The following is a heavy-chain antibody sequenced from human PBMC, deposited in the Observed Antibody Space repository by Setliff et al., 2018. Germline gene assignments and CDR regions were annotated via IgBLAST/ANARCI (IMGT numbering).Heavy chain of an antibody. V-gene: IGHV4-4*07. CDR3: ARSGRGYYDSSGQFDY. CDR1: GGSISSYY. Sequence: KPSETLSLTCTVSGGSISSYYWSWIRQPAGKGLEWIGRIYTSGGTNYNPSLKSRVTMSVDTSKNQFSLKLSSVTAADTAVYYCARSGRGYYDSSGQFDYWGQGTLVTVSS. D-gene: IGHD3-22*01. CDR2: IYTSGGT. J-gene: IGHJ4*02.